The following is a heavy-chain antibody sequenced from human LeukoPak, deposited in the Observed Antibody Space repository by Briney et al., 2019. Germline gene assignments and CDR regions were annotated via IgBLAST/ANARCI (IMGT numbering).Heavy chain of an antibody. CDR2: IWYDGSNK. Sequence: GRSLRLSCAASGFTFSSYVMHWVRQAPGKGLEWVAVIWYDGSNKYYADSVKGRFTISRDNSKNTLYLQMNSLRAEDTAVYYCAKDLDTATELDYWGQGTLVTVSS. J-gene: IGHJ4*02. CDR1: GFTFSSYV. V-gene: IGHV3-33*06. D-gene: IGHD5-18*01. CDR3: AKDLDTATELDY.